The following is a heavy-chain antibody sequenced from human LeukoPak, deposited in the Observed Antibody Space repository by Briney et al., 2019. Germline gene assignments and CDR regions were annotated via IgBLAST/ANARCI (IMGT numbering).Heavy chain of an antibody. CDR2: ISYDGSNK. CDR3: AKEDAMVRGVMVYYYYMDV. J-gene: IGHJ6*03. V-gene: IGHV3-30-3*01. CDR1: GFTFSSYA. D-gene: IGHD3-10*01. Sequence: GGSLRLSCAASGFTFSSYAMHWVRQAPGKGLEWVAVISYDGSNKYYADSVKGRFTISRDNSKNTLYLQMNSLRAEDTAVYYCAKEDAMVRGVMVYYYYMDVWGKGTTVTVSS.